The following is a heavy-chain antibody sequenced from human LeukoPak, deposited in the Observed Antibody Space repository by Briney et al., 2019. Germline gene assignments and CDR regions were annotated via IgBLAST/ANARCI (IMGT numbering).Heavy chain of an antibody. CDR1: GFTVSSNY. D-gene: IGHD3-10*01. CDR2: IYSGGST. Sequence: GGSLRLSCVASGFTVSSNYMSCVRQAPGKGLEWVSVIYSGGSTYYADSVKGRFTISRDNYKNTLYLQMNSLRAEDTAVYYCASGSGSYRTAYYYMDVWGTGTTVTVSS. V-gene: IGHV3-53*01. J-gene: IGHJ6*03. CDR3: ASGSGSYRTAYYYMDV.